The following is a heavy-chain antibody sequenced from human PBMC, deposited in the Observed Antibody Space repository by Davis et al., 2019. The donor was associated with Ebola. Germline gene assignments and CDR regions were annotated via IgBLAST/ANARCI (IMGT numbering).Heavy chain of an antibody. V-gene: IGHV3-9*02. CDR1: GFTSDDYA. Sequence: SLKISCAASGFTSDDYAMHWVRQAPGKGLEWVSGISWNSGSIGYADSVKGRFTISRDNAKNSLYLQMNSLRAEDTALYYCARGNDFWRYFDYWGQGTLVTVSS. CDR3: ARGNDFWRYFDY. J-gene: IGHJ4*02. D-gene: IGHD3-3*01. CDR2: ISWNSGSI.